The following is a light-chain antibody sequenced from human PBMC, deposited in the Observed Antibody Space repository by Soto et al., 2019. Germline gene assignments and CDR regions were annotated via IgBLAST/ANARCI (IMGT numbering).Light chain of an antibody. CDR3: SSYAGSDNSV. J-gene: IGLJ1*01. Sequence: QSVLTQPPSASGSPGQSVTISCTGTSSDVGGYNYVSWYQHHPGKAPTLMIYEVSKRPSGVPDRFSGSKSGNTASLTVSGLQAEEEADYYCSSYAGSDNSVFETGTKVTVL. CDR2: EVS. V-gene: IGLV2-8*01. CDR1: SSDVGGYNY.